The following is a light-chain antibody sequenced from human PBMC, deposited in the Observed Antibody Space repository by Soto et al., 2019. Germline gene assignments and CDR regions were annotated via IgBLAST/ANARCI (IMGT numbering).Light chain of an antibody. Sequence: QSALTQPASVSGSPGQSITISCTGTSSDVGGYNYVSWYQQHPGKAPKFMIYEVSNRPSGVSNRFSGSKSGNTASLTISGLQAEDEADYYCAAWDDTLNGQVFGGGTQLTVL. V-gene: IGLV2-14*01. CDR3: AAWDDTLNGQV. CDR1: SSDVGGYNY. CDR2: EVS. J-gene: IGLJ3*02.